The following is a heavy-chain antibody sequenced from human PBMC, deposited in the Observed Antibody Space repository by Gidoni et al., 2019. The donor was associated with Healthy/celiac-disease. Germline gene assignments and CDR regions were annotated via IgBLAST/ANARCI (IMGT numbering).Heavy chain of an antibody. V-gene: IGHV4-38-2*01. D-gene: IGHD6-13*01. CDR3: ARVRYSSSWYYFDY. CDR1: GYSISSGSY. CDR2: IYHSGST. J-gene: IGHJ4*02. Sequence: QVQLQESGPGLVKPSETLSLTCAVSGYSISSGSYWGWIRQPPGKGLEWIGSIYHSGSTYYNPSLKSRVTISVDTSKNQFSLKLSSVTAADTAVYYCARVRYSSSWYYFDYWGQGTLVTVSS.